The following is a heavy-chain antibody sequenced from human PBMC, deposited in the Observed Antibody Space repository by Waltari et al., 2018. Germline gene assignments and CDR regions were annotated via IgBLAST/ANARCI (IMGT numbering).Heavy chain of an antibody. J-gene: IGHJ3*02. CDR1: GGSISSYY. Sequence: QVQLQESGPGLVKPSETLSLTCTVSGGSISSYYWSWIRQPAGKGLEWIGRIYTSGSTNYNPSLKSRVTMSVDTSKNQFSLKLNSVTAADTAVYYCARSALVPAVIRSRQGNFDIWGQGTMVTVSS. V-gene: IGHV4-4*07. CDR2: IYTSGST. D-gene: IGHD2-2*01. CDR3: ARSALVPAVIRSRQGNFDI.